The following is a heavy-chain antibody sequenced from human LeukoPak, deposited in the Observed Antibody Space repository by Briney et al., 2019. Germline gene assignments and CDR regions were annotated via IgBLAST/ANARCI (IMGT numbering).Heavy chain of an antibody. Sequence: VASVKVSCKASGFTFTSSAMQWVRQARGQRLEWIGWIVVGSGNTNYAQKFRERVTITRDMSTSTAYMELSSLRSEDTAVYYCAAVNAYDFWGGYLTPDAFDIWGQGTMVTVSS. V-gene: IGHV1-58*02. J-gene: IGHJ3*02. D-gene: IGHD3-3*01. CDR3: AAVNAYDFWGGYLTPDAFDI. CDR1: GFTFTSSA. CDR2: IVVGSGNT.